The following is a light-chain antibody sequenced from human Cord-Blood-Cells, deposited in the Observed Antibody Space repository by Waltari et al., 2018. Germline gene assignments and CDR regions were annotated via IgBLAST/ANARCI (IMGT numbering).Light chain of an antibody. CDR2: GAS. J-gene: IGKJ1*01. V-gene: IGKV3-20*01. Sequence: EIVLTQSPGTLSLSPGERATFSCRASQSVSSSYLAWYQQKPGQAPRLLSYGASSRATGIPDRFSGSGSGTDFTLTISRLEPEDFAVYYCQQYGSSPKTFGQGTKVEIK. CDR1: QSVSSSY. CDR3: QQYGSSPKT.